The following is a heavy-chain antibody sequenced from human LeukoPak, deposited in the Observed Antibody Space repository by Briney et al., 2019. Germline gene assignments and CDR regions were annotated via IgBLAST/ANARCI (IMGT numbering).Heavy chain of an antibody. CDR1: GFTVSSNY. Sequence: GGSLRLSCAASGFTVSSNYMSWVRQAPGKGLEWVSVIYSGGSTYYADSVKGRFTISRDNSKNTLYLQMNSLRAEDTAVYYCATHGIVAATYYYGMDVWGQGTTVTVSS. J-gene: IGHJ6*02. CDR2: IYSGGST. D-gene: IGHD2-15*01. CDR3: ATHGIVAATYYYGMDV. V-gene: IGHV3-66*01.